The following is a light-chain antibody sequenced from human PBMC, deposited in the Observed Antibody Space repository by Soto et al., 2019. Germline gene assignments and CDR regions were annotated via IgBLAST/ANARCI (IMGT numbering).Light chain of an antibody. J-gene: IGKJ2*01. CDR1: QTISSW. Sequence: DLQMTQSPSTLSASVGDRVTITCRASQTISSWLAWYQQKPGKAPDLLIYDASSLQDGVPSRFSGRGSGTEFTLTLSSLQPDDFATYFCQQYITFPYTFGQGTKLEIK. CDR3: QQYITFPYT. V-gene: IGKV1-5*01. CDR2: DAS.